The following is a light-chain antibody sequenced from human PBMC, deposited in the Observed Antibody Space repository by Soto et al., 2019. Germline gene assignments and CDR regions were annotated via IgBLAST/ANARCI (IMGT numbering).Light chain of an antibody. CDR1: QNITTC. CDR3: QQSYSAPWT. J-gene: IGKJ1*01. Sequence: DLHMTQSPSSLSASIGGTVSITCRASQNITTCLHWYQQRPGRAPNLLIYAASHLQNGVPSRFSGSGSGPDFTLTIDSLQPEDFATYYCQQSYSAPWTFGQGTKVESK. V-gene: IGKV1-39*01. CDR2: AAS.